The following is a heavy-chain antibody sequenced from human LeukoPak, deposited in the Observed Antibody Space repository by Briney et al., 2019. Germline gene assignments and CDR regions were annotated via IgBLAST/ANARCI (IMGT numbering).Heavy chain of an antibody. CDR1: GFTFSSYS. CDR2: INSDGSST. D-gene: IGHD6-13*01. CDR3: ARSSWYEVGWFDP. Sequence: GGSLRLSCAASGFTFSSYSMNWVRQAPGKGLVWVSRINSDGSSTSYADSVKGRFTISRDNAKNTLYLQMNSLRAEDTAVYYCARSSWYEVGWFDPWGQGTLVTVSS. J-gene: IGHJ5*02. V-gene: IGHV3-74*01.